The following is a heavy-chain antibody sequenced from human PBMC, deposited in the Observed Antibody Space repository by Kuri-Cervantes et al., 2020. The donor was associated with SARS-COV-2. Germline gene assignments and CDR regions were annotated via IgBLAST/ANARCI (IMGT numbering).Heavy chain of an antibody. CDR1: GGSISSGDYY. CDR2: IYYSGST. J-gene: IGHJ3*02. V-gene: IGHV4-61*08. Sequence: SETLSLTCTVSGGSISSGDYYWSWIRQPPGKGLEWIGYIYYSGSTNYNPSLKSRVTISVDTSKNQFSLKLSSVTAADTAVYYCAEGMSYCGGDCYSDAFDIWGQGTMVTVSS. D-gene: IGHD2-21*01. CDR3: AEGMSYCGGDCYSDAFDI.